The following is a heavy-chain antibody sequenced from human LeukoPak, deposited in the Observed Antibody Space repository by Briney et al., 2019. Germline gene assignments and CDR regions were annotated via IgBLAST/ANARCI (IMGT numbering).Heavy chain of an antibody. V-gene: IGHV4-38-2*02. CDR2: IRPDGHT. D-gene: IGHD5-12*01. Sequence: SETLSLTCTVSGYFSTAYYWGWIRQPPGKGLEWMASIRPDGHTYTNSSLRHQLTISADMSRNEFSLKLNSLTAADTAVYYCARQVATKGEWAFDVWGQGTVVTVSS. CDR1: GYFSTAYY. CDR3: ARQVATKGEWAFDV. J-gene: IGHJ3*01.